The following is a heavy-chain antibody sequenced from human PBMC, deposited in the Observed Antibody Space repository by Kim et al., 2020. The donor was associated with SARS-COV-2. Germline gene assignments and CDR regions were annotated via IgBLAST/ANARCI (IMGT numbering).Heavy chain of an antibody. CDR2: IYYSGST. D-gene: IGHD4-17*01. V-gene: IGHV4-59*13. J-gene: IGHJ4*01. CDR1: GGSISSYY. Sequence: SETLSLTCTVSGGSISSYYWSWIRQPPGKGLEWIGYIYYSGSTNYNPSLKSRVTISVDTSKNQFSLKLSSVTAADTAVYYCARASAPYGDYGWWAVDYWG. CDR3: ARASAPYGDYGWWAVDY.